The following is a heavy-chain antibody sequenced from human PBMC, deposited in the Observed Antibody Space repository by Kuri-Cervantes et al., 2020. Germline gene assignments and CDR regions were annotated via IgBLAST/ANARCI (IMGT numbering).Heavy chain of an antibody. D-gene: IGHD3-16*01. J-gene: IGHJ6*02. CDR3: ARDKGRTFGYYGMDV. V-gene: IGHV1-18*01. CDR1: GYPFTNYG. Sequence: ASVKVSCKASGYPFTNYGISWVRQAPGQGLEWMGWISGYNGKTNYAQRLQGRVIMTTDTPTTTVYMELTSLRSDDTAVYYCARDKGRTFGYYGMDVWGQGTTVTVSS. CDR2: ISGYNGKT.